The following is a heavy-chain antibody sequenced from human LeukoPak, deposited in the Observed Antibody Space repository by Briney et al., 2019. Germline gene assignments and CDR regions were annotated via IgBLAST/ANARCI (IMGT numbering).Heavy chain of an antibody. V-gene: IGHV4-38-2*01. Sequence: MTSETLSLTCAVSGYSINSGYYWGWIRQPPGKGLEWIGEINHSGSIYSNPSLKSRFTISVDTSKNQFSLKLSSMTAADTAVYYCARAWGLGRVVVVGAATHYCDSWGQGTLVTVSS. J-gene: IGHJ4*02. CDR2: INHSGSI. D-gene: IGHD2-15*01. CDR1: GYSINSGYY. CDR3: ARAWGLGRVVVVGAATHYCDS.